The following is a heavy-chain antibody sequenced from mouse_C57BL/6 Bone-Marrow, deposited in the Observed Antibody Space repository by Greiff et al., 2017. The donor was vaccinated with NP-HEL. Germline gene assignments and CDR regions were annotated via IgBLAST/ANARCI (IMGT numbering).Heavy chain of an antibody. J-gene: IGHJ4*01. CDR3: ARGNGNALYYYAMDY. Sequence: QVQLQQSGAELVRPGTSVKLSCKASGYTFTSYWMHWVKQRPGQGLEWIGVIDPSDSYTNYNQKFKGKATLTVDTSSSTAYMQLSSLTSEDSAVYYCARGNGNALYYYAMDYWGQGTSVTVSS. D-gene: IGHD2-1*01. V-gene: IGHV1-59*01. CDR2: IDPSDSYT. CDR1: GYTFTSYW.